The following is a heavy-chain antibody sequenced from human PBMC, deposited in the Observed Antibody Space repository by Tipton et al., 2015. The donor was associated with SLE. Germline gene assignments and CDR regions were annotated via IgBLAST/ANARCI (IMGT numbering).Heavy chain of an antibody. J-gene: IGHJ5*02. Sequence: TLSLTCTVSGASISSGTYFWSWIRQSAGKGLEWIGRIYTSGSTKYNPSLKSRVTLSLDTSKNQFSLNLNSVTAADTAVYYCARGYYYDTTGYRSWMDPWGQGTLVTASS. V-gene: IGHV4-61*02. CDR2: IYTSGST. CDR3: ARGYYYDTTGYRSWMDP. CDR1: GASISSGTYF. D-gene: IGHD3-22*01.